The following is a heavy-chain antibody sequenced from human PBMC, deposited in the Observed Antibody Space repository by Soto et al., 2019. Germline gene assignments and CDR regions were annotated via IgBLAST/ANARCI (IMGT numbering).Heavy chain of an antibody. CDR2: INSSGST. J-gene: IGHJ5*02. CDR1: GGSFGSSAYY. Sequence: SETLSLTCTVSGGSFGSSAYYWGWIRRAPGKGLEWIGSINSSGSTFSNPSLKSRVTLSVDTSKNQFSLKLTSVTAADAALYDCPRRAPEWFDPWGQGTLVAVSS. V-gene: IGHV4-39*01. CDR3: PRRAPEWFDP.